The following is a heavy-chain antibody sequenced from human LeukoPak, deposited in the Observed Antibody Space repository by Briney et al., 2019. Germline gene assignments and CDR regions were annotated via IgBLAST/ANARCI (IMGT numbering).Heavy chain of an antibody. CDR1: GGSISSGGYY. J-gene: IGHJ3*02. D-gene: IGHD2-2*01. CDR3: ARGLGDIVVVPAATYAFDI. V-gene: IGHV4-30-2*01. Sequence: SETLSLTCTVSGGSISSGGYYWSWIRQPPGKGLEWIGYIYHSGSTYYNPSLKSRVTISVDRSKNQFSLKLSSVTAADTAVYYCARGLGDIVVVPAATYAFDIWGQGTMVTVSS. CDR2: IYHSGST.